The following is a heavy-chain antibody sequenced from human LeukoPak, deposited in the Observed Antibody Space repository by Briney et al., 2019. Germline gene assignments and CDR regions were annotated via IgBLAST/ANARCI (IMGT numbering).Heavy chain of an antibody. V-gene: IGHV4-34*01. CDR3: ARMGPTASFFQH. D-gene: IGHD1-26*01. J-gene: IGHJ1*01. CDR1: GGSFSGYY. Sequence: SETLSLTCAVYGGSFSGYYWSLIRQPPGKGLEWIGEINHSGSTNYNPSLKSRVTISVDTSKNQFSLKLSSVTAADTAVYYCARMGPTASFFQHWGQGTLVTVSS. CDR2: INHSGST.